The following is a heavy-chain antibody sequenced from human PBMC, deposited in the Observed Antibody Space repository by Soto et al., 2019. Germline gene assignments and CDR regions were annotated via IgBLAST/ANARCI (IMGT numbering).Heavy chain of an antibody. CDR2: IYYSGST. CDR3: ARQRPIVVVAALFDY. Sequence: PSETLSLTCTVSGCSISSSSYYWGWIRQPPGKGLEWIGSIYYSGSTYYNPSLKSRVTISVDTSKNQFSLKLSSVTAADTAVYYCARQRPIVVVAALFDYWGQGTLVTVSS. J-gene: IGHJ4*02. CDR1: GCSISSSSYY. D-gene: IGHD2-15*01. V-gene: IGHV4-39*01.